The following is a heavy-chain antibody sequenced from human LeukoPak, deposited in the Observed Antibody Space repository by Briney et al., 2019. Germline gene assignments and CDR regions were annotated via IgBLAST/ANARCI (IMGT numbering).Heavy chain of an antibody. Sequence: GGSLRLSCAASGFTFSNAWMNWVRQAPGKGLEWVGRIKSKTDGGTTDYAAPVKGRFTISRNDSKNTLYLQMNSLKTEDTAVYYCTTGIAAAGTIDYWGQGTLVTVSS. CDR2: IKSKTDGGTT. D-gene: IGHD6-13*01. J-gene: IGHJ4*02. V-gene: IGHV3-15*07. CDR1: GFTFSNAW. CDR3: TTGIAAAGTIDY.